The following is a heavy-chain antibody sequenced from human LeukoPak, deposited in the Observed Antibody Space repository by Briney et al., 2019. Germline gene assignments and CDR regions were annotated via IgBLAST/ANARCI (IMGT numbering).Heavy chain of an antibody. J-gene: IGHJ4*02. CDR2: MNPNSGNT. Sequence: ASVKVSCKASGYIFTSYDINWVRQATGQGLEWMGWMNPNSGNTDYAQKFQGRVTMTRNTSINTAYMELSSLRSEDTAVYYCARGPLSGNYIPFDYWGQGTLVTVSS. V-gene: IGHV1-8*01. CDR3: ARGPLSGNYIPFDY. D-gene: IGHD1-26*01. CDR1: GYIFTSYD.